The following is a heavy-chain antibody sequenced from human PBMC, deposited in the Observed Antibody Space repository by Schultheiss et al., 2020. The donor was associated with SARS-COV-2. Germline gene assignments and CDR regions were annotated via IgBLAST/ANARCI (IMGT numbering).Heavy chain of an antibody. CDR1: GFTFSDYY. CDR2: ISSSGSTI. CDR3: AREPYSSGWRLYELFDY. J-gene: IGHJ4*02. D-gene: IGHD6-19*01. V-gene: IGHV3-11*01. Sequence: GGSLRLSCAASGFTFSDYYMSWIRQAPGKGLEWVSYISSSGSTIYYADSVKGRFTISRDNAKNSLYLQMNSLRAEDTAVYYCAREPYSSGWRLYELFDYLGQGTLVTVSS.